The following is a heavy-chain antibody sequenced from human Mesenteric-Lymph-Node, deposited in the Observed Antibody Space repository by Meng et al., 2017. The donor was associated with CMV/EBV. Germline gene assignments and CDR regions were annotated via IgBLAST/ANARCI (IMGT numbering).Heavy chain of an antibody. Sequence: ASGFTFSSYAMSWVRQAPGKGLEWVSGFSGTGGSTYYADSVKGRFTISRDISKNTLYLQMNSLRAEDTAVYYCAKDARLSSYYVDYWGQGTLVTVSS. D-gene: IGHD3-16*02. CDR1: GFTFSSYA. CDR2: FSGTGGST. J-gene: IGHJ4*02. V-gene: IGHV3-23*01. CDR3: AKDARLSSYYVDY.